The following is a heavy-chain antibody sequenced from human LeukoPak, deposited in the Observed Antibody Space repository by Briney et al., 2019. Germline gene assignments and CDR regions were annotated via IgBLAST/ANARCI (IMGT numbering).Heavy chain of an antibody. CDR1: GGSISNGGYY. CDR2: IYDSGTT. CDR3: ARGGDRRGFDY. Sequence: SQTLSLTCTVSGGSISNGGYYWSWIRQHPGKGLEWIGYIYDSGTTYYNPALQSRVTISVDTSDNQFSLKLRSLTAADTAAYYCARGGDRRGFDYWGQGTLVTVSS. D-gene: IGHD1-14*01. V-gene: IGHV4-31*03. J-gene: IGHJ4*02.